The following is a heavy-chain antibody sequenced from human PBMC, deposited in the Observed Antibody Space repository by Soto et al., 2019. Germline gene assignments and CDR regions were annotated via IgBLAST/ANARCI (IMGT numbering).Heavy chain of an antibody. CDR3: ARVKVPEPDIPCYGMDV. CDR1: GYTFTSYA. J-gene: IGHJ6*02. V-gene: IGHV1-3*01. CDR2: INAGNGDT. Sequence: ASVKVSCKASGYTFTSYAIHWVRQAPGQSLEWMGWINAGNGDTKYSQNFQGRLSITRDTSAGTAYMELSSLRFEDTAVYYCARVKVPEPDIPCYGMDVWGQGTTVTVSS. D-gene: IGHD2-21*02.